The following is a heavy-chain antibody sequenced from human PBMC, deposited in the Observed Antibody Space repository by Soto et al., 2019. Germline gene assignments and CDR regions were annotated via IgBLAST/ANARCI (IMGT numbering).Heavy chain of an antibody. Sequence: SLRLSSAASGFTFSSYGMHWVRQAPGKGLEWGAVISYDGSNKYYADSVKGRFTISRDNSKNTLYLQMNSLRAEDTAVYYCAKGLRFLESWSFEYWRQGTLVTVSS. V-gene: IGHV3-30*18. CDR2: ISYDGSNK. J-gene: IGHJ4*02. CDR3: AKGLRFLESWSFEY. CDR1: GFTFSSYG. D-gene: IGHD3-3*01.